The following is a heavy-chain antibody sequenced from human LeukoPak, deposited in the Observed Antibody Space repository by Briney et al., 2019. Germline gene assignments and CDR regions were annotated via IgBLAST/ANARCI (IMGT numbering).Heavy chain of an antibody. CDR2: INPNSGGT. V-gene: IGHV1-2*02. CDR1: GYTFTGYY. Sequence: GASVKVSCKASGYTFTGYYMHWVRQAPGQGLEWMGWINPNSGGTNYAQKFQGRVTMTRDTSISTAYMELSRLRSDDTAVYYCARDRLVGGRYGGRFDPWGQGTLVTVSS. D-gene: IGHD1-26*01. J-gene: IGHJ5*02. CDR3: ARDRLVGGRYGGRFDP.